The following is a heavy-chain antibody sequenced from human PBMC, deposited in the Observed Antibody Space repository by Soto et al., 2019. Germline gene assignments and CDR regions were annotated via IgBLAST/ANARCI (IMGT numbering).Heavy chain of an antibody. J-gene: IGHJ6*03. CDR2: ISYDGSNK. V-gene: IGHV3-30*18. CDR1: GFTFSSYG. D-gene: IGHD6-13*01. Sequence: PGGSLRLSCAASGFTFSSYGMHWVRQAPGKGLEWVAVISYDGSNKYYADSVKGRFTISRDNSKNTLYLQMNSLRAEDTAVYYCAKEGQQLVSALYYYYYMDVWGKGTTVTVSS. CDR3: AKEGQQLVSALYYYYYMDV.